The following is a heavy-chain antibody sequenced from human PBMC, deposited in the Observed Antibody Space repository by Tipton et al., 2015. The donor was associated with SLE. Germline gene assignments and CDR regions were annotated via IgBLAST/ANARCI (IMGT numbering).Heavy chain of an antibody. CDR2: ISSSSSYI. Sequence: GSLRLSCAASGFTFSSYSMNWVRQAPGKGLEWVSSISSSSSYIYYADSVKGRFTISRDNAKNSLYLQMNSLRAEDTAVYYCARDCIIDLRPIGMDVWGQGTTVTVSS. J-gene: IGHJ6*02. V-gene: IGHV3-21*03. D-gene: IGHD3-16*01. CDR3: ARDCIIDLRPIGMDV. CDR1: GFTFSSYS.